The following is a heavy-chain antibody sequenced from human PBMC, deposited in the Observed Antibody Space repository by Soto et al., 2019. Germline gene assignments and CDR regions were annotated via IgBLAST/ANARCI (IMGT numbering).Heavy chain of an antibody. V-gene: IGHV4-31*03. D-gene: IGHD1-7*01. CDR3: AGAGNYRFDY. CDR1: GVSITSGAYF. Sequence: SETLSLTCTVSGVSITSGAYFWSWIRQHPGKGLEWIGYIYYNGGTQYNPSLKSRVTISIDTSKNQFSLNLSSVTAADTAVYYCAGAGNYRFDYWGQGILVTVSS. J-gene: IGHJ4*02. CDR2: IYYNGGT.